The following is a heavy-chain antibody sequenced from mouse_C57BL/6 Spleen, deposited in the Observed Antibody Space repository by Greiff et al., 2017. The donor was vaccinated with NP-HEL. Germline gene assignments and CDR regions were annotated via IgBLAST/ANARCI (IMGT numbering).Heavy chain of an antibody. V-gene: IGHV1-18*01. D-gene: IGHD1-1*01. CDR2: INPNNGGT. Sequence: VQLQQSGPELVKPGASVKISCKASGYTFTDYNMDWVKQSPGKSLEWIGDINPNNGGTIYNQKFKGKATLTVDKSSSTAYMELRSLTSEDTAVYYCAGFIATVVAKDYYAMDYWGQGTSVTVST. J-gene: IGHJ4*01. CDR3: AGFIATVVAKDYYAMDY. CDR1: GYTFTDYN.